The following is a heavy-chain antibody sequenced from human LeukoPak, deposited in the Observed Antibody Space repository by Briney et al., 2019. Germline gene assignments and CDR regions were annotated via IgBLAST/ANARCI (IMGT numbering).Heavy chain of an antibody. Sequence: SVKVSCKASGGTFSSYAISWVRQAPGQGLEWMGRIIPILGIANYAQKFQGRVTITADKPTSTAYMELSSLRSEDTAVYYCARGVGIQLWLYNPWGQGTLVTVSS. V-gene: IGHV1-69*04. CDR2: IIPILGIA. CDR3: ARGVGIQLWLYNP. CDR1: GGTFSSYA. D-gene: IGHD5-18*01. J-gene: IGHJ5*02.